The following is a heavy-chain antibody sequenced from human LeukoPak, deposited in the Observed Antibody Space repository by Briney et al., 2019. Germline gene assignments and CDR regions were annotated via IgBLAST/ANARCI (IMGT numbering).Heavy chain of an antibody. CDR2: NYYSGST. CDR3: ATLYGSDYYFDC. J-gene: IGHJ4*02. D-gene: IGHD3-10*01. Sequence: SETLSLTCTVSGGSICSYYWSWIRQPPGKGLEWIGYNYYSGSTNYNPSLKSRVTISVDTSKNQLSLKLSSVTAADTAVYYCATLYGSDYYFDCWGQGTLVTVSS. V-gene: IGHV4-59*01. CDR1: GGSICSYY.